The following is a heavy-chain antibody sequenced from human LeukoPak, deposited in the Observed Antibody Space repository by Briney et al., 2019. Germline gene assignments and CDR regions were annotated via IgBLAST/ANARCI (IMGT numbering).Heavy chain of an antibody. CDR3: AKERDNYPNNWFDP. CDR2: ISSSSSTI. V-gene: IGHV3-48*01. J-gene: IGHJ5*02. CDR1: GFPFSIYG. D-gene: IGHD5-24*01. Sequence: GGSLRLSCAGSGFPFSIYGMNWVRQAPGKGLEWVSYISSSSSTIYYADSVKGRFTISRDNSRDTLYLHMNSLRGDDTAVYYCAKERDNYPNNWFDPWGQGTLVTVSS.